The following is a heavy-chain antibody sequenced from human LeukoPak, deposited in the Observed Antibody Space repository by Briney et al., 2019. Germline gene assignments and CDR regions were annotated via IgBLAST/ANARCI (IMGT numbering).Heavy chain of an antibody. CDR3: VRIQPWYYFDY. Sequence: GGSLRLSCAASGFTVGSKYMSWVRQAPGKGLEWVSLIYSGGSTYYADSVKGRFTISRDNSKNTLHLQMNSLRAEDTAVYYCVRIQPWYYFDYWGQGTLVTVSS. CDR1: GFTVGSKY. J-gene: IGHJ4*02. D-gene: IGHD5-18*01. CDR2: IYSGGST. V-gene: IGHV3-53*01.